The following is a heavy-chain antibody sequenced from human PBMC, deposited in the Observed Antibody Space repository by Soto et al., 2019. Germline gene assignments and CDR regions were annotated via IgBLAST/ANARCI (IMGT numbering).Heavy chain of an antibody. CDR1: GGSISSYD. D-gene: IGHD6-19*01. J-gene: IGHJ1*01. CDR2: IYYSGST. CDR3: ASSYSIGWYGSDYFQH. Sequence: SETLSLTGTVCGGSISSYDCSWIRQPPGKGLEWIGYIYYSGSTNYNPSLKSRVTISVDTSKNQFSLKLSSVTAADTAVYYCASSYSIGWYGSDYFQHWGQGNLVTVSS. V-gene: IGHV4-59*01.